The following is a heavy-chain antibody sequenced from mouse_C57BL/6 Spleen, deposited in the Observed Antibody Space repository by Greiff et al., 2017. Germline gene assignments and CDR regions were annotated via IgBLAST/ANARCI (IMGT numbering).Heavy chain of an antibody. V-gene: IGHV5-17*01. CDR2: ISRGSSTI. CDR1: GFTFSDYG. J-gene: IGHJ4*01. Sequence: EVMLVESGGGLVKPGGSLKLSCAASGFTFSDYGMHWVRQAPEKGLEWVAYISRGSSTIYYADTVKGRFTISRDNAKNTLFLQMTSLRSEDTAMYYCASNYDYDDYAMDYWGQGTSVTVSS. CDR3: ASNYDYDDYAMDY. D-gene: IGHD2-4*01.